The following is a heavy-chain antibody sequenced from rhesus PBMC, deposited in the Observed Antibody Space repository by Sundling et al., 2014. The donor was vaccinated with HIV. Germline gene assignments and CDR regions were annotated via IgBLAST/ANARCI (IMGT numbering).Heavy chain of an antibody. CDR3: ARAESSWSGTYGLDS. CDR1: GGSLRRSNW. D-gene: IGHD6-13*01. J-gene: IGHJ6*01. Sequence: QVQLQESGPGLVKPSETLSLTCAVSGGSLRRSNWWSWVRQPPGKGLEWIGSVYGDSASANYNPSLKNRVSISKDTSKNQFSLRLNSVTAADTAVYYCARAESSWSGTYGLDSWGQGVAVTVSS. CDR2: VYGDSASA. V-gene: IGHV4-65*02.